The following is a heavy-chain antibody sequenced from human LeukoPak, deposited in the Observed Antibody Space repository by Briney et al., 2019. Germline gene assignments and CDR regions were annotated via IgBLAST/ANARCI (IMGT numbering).Heavy chain of an antibody. CDR1: GYTFTGYY. Sequence: GASVKVSCKASGYTFTGYYMHWVRQAPGQGLEWMGWINPNSGGTNYAQKFQGRVTMTRDTSISTAYMELSRLRSDDTAVYYCARDFDRRLHGRGHYWGQGTLVTVSS. D-gene: IGHD3-9*01. V-gene: IGHV1-2*02. CDR2: INPNSGGT. J-gene: IGHJ4*02. CDR3: ARDFDRRLHGRGHY.